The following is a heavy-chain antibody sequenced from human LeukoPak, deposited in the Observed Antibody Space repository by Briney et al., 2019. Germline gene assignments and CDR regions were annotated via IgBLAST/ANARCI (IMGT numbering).Heavy chain of an antibody. V-gene: IGHV4-34*01. CDR1: GGSFSGYY. Sequence: SETLSLTCAVYGGSFSGYYWSWIRQPPGKGLEWIGEINHSGSTNYNPSLKSRVTISVDTSKNQFSLKLSSVTAADTAVYYCARRYYYYYYYMDVWSKGTTVTISS. D-gene: IGHD1-1*01. CDR3: ARRYYYYYYYMDV. CDR2: INHSGST. J-gene: IGHJ6*03.